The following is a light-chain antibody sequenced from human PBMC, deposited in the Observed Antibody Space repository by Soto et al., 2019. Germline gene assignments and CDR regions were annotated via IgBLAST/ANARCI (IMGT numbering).Light chain of an antibody. CDR3: CSYAATNPWV. Sequence: QSALTQPASVSGSPGQSVTISCTGTGSDVGSYTLVSWYQQDPGKAPRLIIYEATKRPSGVSHRFSGSKSDNTASLTISNLQPEDEAEYYCCSYAATNPWVFGGGTKLTV. CDR2: EAT. CDR1: GSDVGSYTL. J-gene: IGLJ3*02. V-gene: IGLV2-23*01.